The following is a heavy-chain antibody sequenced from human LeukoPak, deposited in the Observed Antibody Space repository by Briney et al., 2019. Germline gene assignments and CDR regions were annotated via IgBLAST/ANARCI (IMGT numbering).Heavy chain of an antibody. J-gene: IGHJ4*02. CDR1: GGTFSSYA. CDR3: ARGQTTVVIYNY. D-gene: IGHD4-23*01. Sequence: ASVKVSCKASGGTFSSYAISWVRQAPGQGLEWLGWINPNSGGTNYAQKFQGRVTMTRDTSISTAYIELSRLRSDDTAVYYCARGQTTVVIYNYWGQGTLVTVSS. CDR2: INPNSGGT. V-gene: IGHV1-2*02.